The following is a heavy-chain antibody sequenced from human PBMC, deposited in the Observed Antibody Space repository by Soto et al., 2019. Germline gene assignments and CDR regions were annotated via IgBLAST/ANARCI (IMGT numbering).Heavy chain of an antibody. J-gene: IGHJ6*02. Sequence: QVQLQESGPELVKPSQTLSLTCTVSGGAISSGGYYWSWIHQHPGKGLEWIGYIYYSGSTYYNPSRKSRVTISVDTSKNQYSLKLSSVTAADTDVYYCAREERAAAASFYFYYGMDVWGQGTTVTVAS. CDR2: IYYSGST. CDR3: AREERAAAASFYFYYGMDV. CDR1: GGAISSGGYY. D-gene: IGHD6-13*01. V-gene: IGHV4-31*03.